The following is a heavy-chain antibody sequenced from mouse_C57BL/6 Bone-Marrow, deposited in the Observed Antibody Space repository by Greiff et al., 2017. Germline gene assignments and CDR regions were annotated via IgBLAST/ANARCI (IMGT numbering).Heavy chain of an antibody. J-gene: IGHJ2*01. CDR1: GYTFTSYW. Sequence: VQLVESGAELVMPGASVKLSCKASGYTFTSYWMHWVKQRPGQGLEWIGEIDPSDSYTNYNQKFKGKSTLTVDKSSSTAYMQLSSLTSEDSAVYYCARGRDYWGQGTTLTVSS. CDR3: ARGRDY. CDR2: IDPSDSYT. V-gene: IGHV1-69*01.